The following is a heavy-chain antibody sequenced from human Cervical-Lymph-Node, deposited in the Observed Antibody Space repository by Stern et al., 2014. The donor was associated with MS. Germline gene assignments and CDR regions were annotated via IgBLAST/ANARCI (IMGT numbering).Heavy chain of an antibody. CDR1: GSNFSDSY. D-gene: IGHD3-16*01. CDR3: STFVSY. Sequence: VQLVESGGGLVKPGGSLRLSCRISGSNFSDSYINWIRQAPGKGLEWISYIGSGGKAIFYADSVKGRFTLSRDNTTNTVYLEMNSLRVDDTAIYYCSTFVSYWGQGTLVTVSS. J-gene: IGHJ4*02. V-gene: IGHV3-11*01. CDR2: IGSGGKAI.